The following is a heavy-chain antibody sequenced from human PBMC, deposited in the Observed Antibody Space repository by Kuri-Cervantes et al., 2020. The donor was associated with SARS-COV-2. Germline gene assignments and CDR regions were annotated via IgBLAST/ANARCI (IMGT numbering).Heavy chain of an antibody. Sequence: GESLKISCAASGFTFSSYAMSWVRQAPGKGLEWVSAISGSGGSTYYADSVKGRFTISRDNSKNTLYLQMNSLRAEDMAVYYSAKPATVTTRYWFDPWGQGTLVTVSS. CDR3: AKPATVTTRYWFDP. D-gene: IGHD4-11*01. CDR1: GFTFSSYA. CDR2: ISGSGGST. V-gene: IGHV3-23*01. J-gene: IGHJ5*02.